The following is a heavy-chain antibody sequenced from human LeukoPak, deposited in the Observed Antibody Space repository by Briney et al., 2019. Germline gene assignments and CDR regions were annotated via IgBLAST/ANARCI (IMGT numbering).Heavy chain of an antibody. CDR1: GGSISSSSEY. CDR2: IYYSGST. Sequence: PETLSLTCTVSGGSISSSSEYGGWVLQPPGKVLEWIGSIYYSGSTYYNPSLKSRVTISVDTSTNPFSLKLSSVTAADTAVYYCARHGGYSGSYQLDYWGQGTLVTVSS. J-gene: IGHJ4*02. D-gene: IGHD1-26*01. CDR3: ARHGGYSGSYQLDY. V-gene: IGHV4-39*01.